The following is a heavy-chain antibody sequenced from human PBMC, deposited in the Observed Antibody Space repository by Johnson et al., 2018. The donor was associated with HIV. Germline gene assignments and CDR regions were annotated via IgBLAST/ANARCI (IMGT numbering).Heavy chain of an antibody. D-gene: IGHD1-26*01. Sequence: VQLLESGGGVVRPGGSLRLSCAASGFTFDDNAMTWVRQVPGKGLEWVSTINWSGGSKTYADSVKGRFNISRENAKNSLYVQMNSLRAEDAALYYCARWEEALDIGSQGRMFTVSS. CDR3: ARWEEALDI. CDR1: GFTFDDNA. CDR2: INWSGGSK. J-gene: IGHJ3*02. V-gene: IGHV3-20*04.